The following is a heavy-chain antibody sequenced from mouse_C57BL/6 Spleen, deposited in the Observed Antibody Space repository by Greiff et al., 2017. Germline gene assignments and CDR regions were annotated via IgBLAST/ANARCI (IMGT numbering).Heavy chain of an antibody. V-gene: IGHV5-17*01. Sequence: DVKLVESGGGLVKPGGSLKLSCAASGFTFSDYGMHWVRQAPEKGLEWVAYISSGSSTIYYADTVKGRFTISRDNAKNTLFLQMTSLRSEDTAMYYCARDALYDYDEGFAYWGQGTLVTVSA. CDR2: ISSGSSTI. CDR1: GFTFSDYG. J-gene: IGHJ3*01. CDR3: ARDALYDYDEGFAY. D-gene: IGHD2-4*01.